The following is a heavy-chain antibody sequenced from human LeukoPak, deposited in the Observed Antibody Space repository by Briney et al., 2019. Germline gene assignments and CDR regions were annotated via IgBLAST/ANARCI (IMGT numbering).Heavy chain of an antibody. CDR1: GFTVTSNY. Sequence: GGSLRLSCAASGFTVTSNYMSWVRQAPGKGLEWVSVIYSGGTTYYADSVEGRFTISRDNSKNTLCLQMNSLRAEDTAVYYCAGSGSYELFDYWGQGALVTVSS. J-gene: IGHJ4*02. CDR3: AGSGSYELFDY. D-gene: IGHD1-26*01. V-gene: IGHV3-53*01. CDR2: IYSGGTT.